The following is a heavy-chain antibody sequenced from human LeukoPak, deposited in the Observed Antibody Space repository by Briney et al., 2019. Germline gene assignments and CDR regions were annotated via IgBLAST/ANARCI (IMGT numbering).Heavy chain of an antibody. J-gene: IGHJ4*02. CDR2: TNSGGTST. V-gene: IGHV3-23*01. CDR1: GFPFSDFS. D-gene: IGHD2-8*01. CDR3: AKQSYARSLGE. Sequence: GGSLRLSCATSGFPFSDFSMTWVRQAPGKGLEWISTTNSGGTSTYYAESVKGRFTISRDNSKNALYLQMSSLRVEDTAIYHCAKQSYARSLGEGGPGTLVTVSS.